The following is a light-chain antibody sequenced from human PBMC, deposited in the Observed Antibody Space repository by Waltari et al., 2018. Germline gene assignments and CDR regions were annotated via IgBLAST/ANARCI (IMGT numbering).Light chain of an antibody. CDR2: DTS. Sequence: EIVLTQSPATLSLSPGQRATLSCRASQSVSINLGWYQQKLGQPPRLLIYDTSNRATGIPDRFSASGFGTDFTLTISSLEPADFAVYFCQQTSCWPLTFGGGTKVEIK. CDR3: QQTSCWPLT. CDR1: QSVSIN. J-gene: IGKJ4*01. V-gene: IGKV3-11*01.